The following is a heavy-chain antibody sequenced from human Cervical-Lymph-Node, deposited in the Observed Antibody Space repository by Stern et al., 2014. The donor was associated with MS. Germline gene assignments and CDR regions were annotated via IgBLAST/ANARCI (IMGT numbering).Heavy chain of an antibody. J-gene: IGHJ2*01. Sequence: QVQLVQSGGGLVKPGGSLRLSCAASGFTFSDFYMSWIRQSPGKGLEWLSYINTRGDIIYYADSVKGRFTISRDNAKKSQYLEMSSLRAEDTAVYYCARSVEIPTDMPEGDWYFDLWGRGTLVTVSP. CDR2: INTRGDII. V-gene: IGHV3-11*01. CDR3: ARSVEIPTDMPEGDWYFDL. D-gene: IGHD2-2*01. CDR1: GFTFSDFY.